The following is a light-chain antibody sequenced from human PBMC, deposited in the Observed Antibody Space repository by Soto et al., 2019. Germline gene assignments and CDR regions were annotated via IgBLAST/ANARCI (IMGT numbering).Light chain of an antibody. Sequence: DIEMTQSPPILSVSPGEGATRSCRASQRISTDLAWYQHIPGQAPRLLIVSSSRRPTDVPARFSGSGSGTDFTLTISSLQSEDSAFYFCQQYNNLPPTFGQGTKVQVK. CDR1: QRISTD. CDR3: QQYNNLPPT. V-gene: IGKV3-15*01. J-gene: IGKJ1*01. CDR2: SSS.